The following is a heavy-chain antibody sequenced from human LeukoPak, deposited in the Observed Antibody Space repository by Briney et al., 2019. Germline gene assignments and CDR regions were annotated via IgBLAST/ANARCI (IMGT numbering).Heavy chain of an antibody. Sequence: GGSLRLSCAASGFTFSSYGMHWVRQAPGKGLEWVSYIRYDGINEYYADSVRGRFTTSRDISKKTLYLQMNSLRAEDTAVYYCAKDRGVFGVAYSLDYWGQGSLVTVSS. CDR3: AKDRGVFGVAYSLDY. CDR2: IRYDGINE. V-gene: IGHV3-30*02. CDR1: GFTFSSYG. D-gene: IGHD3-3*01. J-gene: IGHJ4*02.